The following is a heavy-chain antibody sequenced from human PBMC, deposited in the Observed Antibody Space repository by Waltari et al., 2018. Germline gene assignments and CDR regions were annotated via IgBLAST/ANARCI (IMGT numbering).Heavy chain of an antibody. J-gene: IGHJ6*03. CDR1: GGSISSYY. CDR2: IYYSGST. CDR3: ARDPGRYYMDV. Sequence: QVQLQESGPGLVKPSETLSLTCTVSGGSISSYYLSWIRQPPGKGLEWIGYIYYSGSTNYNPSLKSRVTISVDTSKNQFSLKLSSVTAADTAVYYCARDPGRYYMDVWGKGTTVTVSS. D-gene: IGHD7-27*01. V-gene: IGHV4-59*01.